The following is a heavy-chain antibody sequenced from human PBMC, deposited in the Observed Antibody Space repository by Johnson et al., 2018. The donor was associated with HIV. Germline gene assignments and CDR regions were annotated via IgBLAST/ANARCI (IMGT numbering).Heavy chain of an antibody. J-gene: IGHJ3*02. CDR2: ISDDGNNK. D-gene: IGHD3-22*01. CDR1: GFSFGDYA. Sequence: QVQLVESGGGVVQPGGSLRLSCAASGFSFGDYAMHWVRQAPGKGLERVALISDDGNNKYYTDSVKGRFPISRDNSKNTLYLQMNSLRAEDTAVYYCAKGPLYYYDSRLGSGAFDIWGQGTMVTVSS. CDR3: AKGPLYYYDSRLGSGAFDI. V-gene: IGHV3-30*18.